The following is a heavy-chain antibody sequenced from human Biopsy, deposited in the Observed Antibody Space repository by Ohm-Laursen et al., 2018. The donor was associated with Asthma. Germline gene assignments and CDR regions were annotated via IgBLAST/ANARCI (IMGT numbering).Heavy chain of an antibody. CDR2: ISVYNGNT. J-gene: IGHJ6*02. CDR1: GYTFNSAG. CDR3: ARAVDYSHYYGIDV. V-gene: IGHV1-18*01. D-gene: IGHD3-10*01. Sequence: KVSCKTSGYTFNSAGITWARQAPGQGLEWMGWISVYNGNTKVAQKLQDRVTMITDTSTSTAYMELRSLRSDDTAVCFCARAVDYSHYYGIDVWGQGTTVTVS.